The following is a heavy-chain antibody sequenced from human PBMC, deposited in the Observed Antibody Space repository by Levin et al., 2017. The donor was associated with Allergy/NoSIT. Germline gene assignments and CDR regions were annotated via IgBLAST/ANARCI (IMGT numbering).Heavy chain of an antibody. CDR3: ARMDAAMAKAMGY. Sequence: SSETLSLTCTVSGGSISTYYWSWIRQPPGKGLEWIGYIYYSGSTNYNPSLKSRVTISVDTSKNQFSLKLSSVTAADTAVYYCARMDAAMAKAMGYWGQGTLVTVSS. CDR1: GGSISTYY. CDR2: IYYSGST. D-gene: IGHD5-18*01. V-gene: IGHV4-59*08. J-gene: IGHJ4*02.